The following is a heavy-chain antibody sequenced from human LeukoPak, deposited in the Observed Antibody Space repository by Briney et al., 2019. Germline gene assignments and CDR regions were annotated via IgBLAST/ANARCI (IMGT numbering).Heavy chain of an antibody. CDR3: ARYIPARPGFDY. D-gene: IGHD6-6*01. V-gene: IGHV4-4*07. CDR1: GGSISSYY. CDR2: IYTSGST. Sequence: SETLPLTCTVSGGSISSYYWSWIRQPAGKGLEWIGRIYTSGSTNYNPSLKSRVTMSVDTSKNQFSLKLSSVTVADTAVYYCARYIPARPGFDYWGQGTLVTVSS. J-gene: IGHJ4*02.